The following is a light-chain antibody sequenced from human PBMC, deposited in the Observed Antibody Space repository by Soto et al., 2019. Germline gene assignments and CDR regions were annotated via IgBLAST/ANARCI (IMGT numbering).Light chain of an antibody. CDR2: DVS. V-gene: IGLV2-11*01. CDR3: CSYADSVYV. J-gene: IGLJ1*01. CDR1: NSDVGGYNF. Sequence: QSALTQPRSVSGSPGQSVTISRTGTNSDVGGYNFVSWYQQYPGKVPKLMIYDVSKRSSGVPDRFSGSKSGNTASLTISGLQAEDEADYYCCSYADSVYVFGTGTKLTVL.